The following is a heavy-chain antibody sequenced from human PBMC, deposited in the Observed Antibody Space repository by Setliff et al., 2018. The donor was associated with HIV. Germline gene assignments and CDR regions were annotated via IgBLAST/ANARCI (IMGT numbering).Heavy chain of an antibody. J-gene: IGHJ4*02. CDR1: GGSFSGYY. CDR3: ASDISPDDGYTLTGPY. CDR2: IYWSGLT. V-gene: IGHV4-34*01. D-gene: IGHD5-12*01. Sequence: SETLSLTCAVYGGSFSGYYWGWIRQTPGKGLEWIGSIYWSGLTFYNPSLKSRVTISVDTSKNQFSLRLNSVTAADTAVYYCASDISPDDGYTLTGPYWGQGTLVTVSS.